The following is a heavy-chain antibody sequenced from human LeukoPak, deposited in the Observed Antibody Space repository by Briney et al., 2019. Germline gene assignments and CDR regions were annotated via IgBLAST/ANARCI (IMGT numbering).Heavy chain of an antibody. CDR3: ARSAYRYCGGDCYPPEPRFDP. Sequence: GRSLRLSCAASGFTFDDYAMHWVRQAPGKGLEWVSGISWNSGSIGHADSVKGRFTISRDNAKNSLYLQMNSLRAEDTALYYCARSAYRYCGGDCYPPEPRFDPWGQGTLVTVSS. V-gene: IGHV3-9*01. CDR1: GFTFDDYA. J-gene: IGHJ5*02. CDR2: ISWNSGSI. D-gene: IGHD2-21*02.